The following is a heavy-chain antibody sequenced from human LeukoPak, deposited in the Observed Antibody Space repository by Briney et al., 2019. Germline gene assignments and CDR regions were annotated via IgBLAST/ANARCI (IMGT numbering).Heavy chain of an antibody. CDR2: IYYSGST. D-gene: IGHD3-9*01. J-gene: IGHJ4*02. CDR1: GGSISSGDYY. CDR3: ASSETGYYGVLDY. V-gene: IGHV4-30-4*01. Sequence: SETLSLTFTVSGGSISSGDYYWSWIRQPPGKGLEWIGYIYYSGSTYYNPSLKSRVTISVDTSKNQFSLKLSSVTAADTAVYYCASSETGYYGVLDYWGQGTLVTVSS.